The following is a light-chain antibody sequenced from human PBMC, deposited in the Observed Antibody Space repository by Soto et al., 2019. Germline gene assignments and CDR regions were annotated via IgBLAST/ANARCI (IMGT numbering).Light chain of an antibody. CDR2: DVN. J-gene: IGLJ1*01. Sequence: QSALTQPASVSGSPGQSITISCTGTSSDVGGYNFVSWYQQHPDKAPKLMIYDVNHRPSGVSNRFSGSKSGDTASLTISGLQADDEADYYCSSYSTTSTMYVFGAGTKVTVL. CDR3: SSYSTTSTMYV. V-gene: IGLV2-14*03. CDR1: SSDVGGYNF.